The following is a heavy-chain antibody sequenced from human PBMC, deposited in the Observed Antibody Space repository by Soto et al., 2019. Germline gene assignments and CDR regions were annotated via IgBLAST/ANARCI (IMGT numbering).Heavy chain of an antibody. CDR1: GGSISNYY. Sequence: QVQLQESGPGLVKPSETLSLTCTVSGGSISNYYCSWIRQPPGKRLEWIGYLYYSGSTTYNPSLKSRVTISVDTSKNQFSLNLGSVTAADTAVYYCARQAWESATYYFEYWGQGNLVTVSS. CDR3: ARQAWESATYYFEY. CDR2: LYYSGST. J-gene: IGHJ4*02. V-gene: IGHV4-59*08. D-gene: IGHD1-26*01.